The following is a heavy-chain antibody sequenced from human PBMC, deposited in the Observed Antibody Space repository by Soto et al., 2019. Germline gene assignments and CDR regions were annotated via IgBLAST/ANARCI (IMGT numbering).Heavy chain of an antibody. Sequence: VGSLRLSCAASGFTFSSYNMNWVRQAPGKGLEWVSFISTGSEYIYYADSVKGRFNISRDNAKNSLYLQMNSLRAEDTAVYYCTRDRQLIQDWFDPWGQGTLVTVSS. CDR2: ISTGSEYI. CDR1: GFTFSSYN. CDR3: TRDRQLIQDWFDP. V-gene: IGHV3-21*06. J-gene: IGHJ5*02. D-gene: IGHD3-16*01.